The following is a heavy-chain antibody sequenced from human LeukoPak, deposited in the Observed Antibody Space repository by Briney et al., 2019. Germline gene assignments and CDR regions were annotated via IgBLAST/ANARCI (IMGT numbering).Heavy chain of an antibody. V-gene: IGHV1-2*02. Sequence: GASVKVSCKASGYTFTGYYMHWVRQAPGQGLEWMGWINPNSGGTNYAQKFQGRDTMTRDTSVSTAYMELSRLRSDDTAVYYCARDLLRYFDWLYYYYYGMDVWGQGTTVTVSS. J-gene: IGHJ6*02. CDR3: ARDLLRYFDWLYYYYYGMDV. CDR2: INPNSGGT. CDR1: GYTFTGYY. D-gene: IGHD3-9*01.